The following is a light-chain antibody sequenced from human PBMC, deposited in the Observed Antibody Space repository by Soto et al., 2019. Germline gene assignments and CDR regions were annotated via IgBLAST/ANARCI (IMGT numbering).Light chain of an antibody. J-gene: IGKJ1*01. CDR2: GAS. CDR1: QSVFSNY. Sequence: EIVLTQSPGTLSLSPGERATLSCRASQSVFSNYFAWYQQKPGQAPRLLIYGASSRATGIPDRISGSGSGTDFTLTISRLEPEEFAVYYCQQYGTSSWTFGQGTKVEIK. CDR3: QQYGTSSWT. V-gene: IGKV3-20*01.